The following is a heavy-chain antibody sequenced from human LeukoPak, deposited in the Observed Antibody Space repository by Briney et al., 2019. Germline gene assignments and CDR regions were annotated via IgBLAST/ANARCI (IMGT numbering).Heavy chain of an antibody. CDR2: TYPGDSDT. CDR3: ARQRRSDYGVRGAFDI. D-gene: IGHD4-17*01. Sequence: GESLKISCKGSGYSFTSYWIGWVRQMPGKGLEWMGITYPGDSDTRYSPSFQGQVTISADKSISTAYPQWSSLKASDTAMYYCARQRRSDYGVRGAFDIWGQGTMVTVSS. J-gene: IGHJ3*02. CDR1: GYSFTSYW. V-gene: IGHV5-51*01.